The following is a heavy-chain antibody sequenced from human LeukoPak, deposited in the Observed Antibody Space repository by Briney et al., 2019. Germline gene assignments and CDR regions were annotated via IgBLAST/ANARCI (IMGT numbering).Heavy chain of an antibody. CDR2: IYPGDSDT. CDR3: ARLKGYDSSGYYYEGFDY. D-gene: IGHD3-22*01. J-gene: IGHJ4*02. Sequence: GESLKISCKGSGYSFTSYWIGWVRQMPGKGLEWMGIIYPGDSDTRYSPSFQGQVPISADKSISTAYLQWSSLKASDTAMYYCARLKGYDSSGYYYEGFDYWGQGTLVTVSS. CDR1: GYSFTSYW. V-gene: IGHV5-51*01.